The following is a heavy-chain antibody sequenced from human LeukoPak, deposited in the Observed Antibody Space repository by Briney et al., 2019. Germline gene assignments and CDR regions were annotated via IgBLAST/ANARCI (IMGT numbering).Heavy chain of an antibody. J-gene: IGHJ4*02. CDR1: VASINSYY. D-gene: IGHD3-22*01. V-gene: IGHV4-59*01. Sequence: SETLSLICTVSVASINSYYWSWIRQPPGKGLEWIGDIYYSGSIKYNPSLKSRVTMSVDTSKNQFSLKLSSVTAADTAIYYCARENPSGYYNRPIDYWGQGTLVTVSS. CDR2: IYYSGSI. CDR3: ARENPSGYYNRPIDY.